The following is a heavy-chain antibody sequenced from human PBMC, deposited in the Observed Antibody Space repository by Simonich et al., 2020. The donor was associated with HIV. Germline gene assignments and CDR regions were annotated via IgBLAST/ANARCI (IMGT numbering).Heavy chain of an antibody. CDR1: GFTFSNYA. CDR3: VRVDTAMVSAIAY. CDR2: ISYDGTNK. J-gene: IGHJ4*02. Sequence: QVQLVESGGGVVQPGRSLRLSCAASGFTFSNYAWHWVRQGPGKGLECVTVISYDGTNKYYADSVKCRFTISRDNTKNTLYLQMNSLRAEDTAVYYCVRVDTAMVSAIAYWGQGTLVTVSS. V-gene: IGHV3-30*07. D-gene: IGHD5-18*01.